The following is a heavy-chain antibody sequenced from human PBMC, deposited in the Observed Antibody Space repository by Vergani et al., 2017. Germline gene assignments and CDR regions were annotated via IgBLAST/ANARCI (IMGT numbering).Heavy chain of an antibody. Sequence: QVQLVESGGGVVQPGRSLRLSCAASGFTFSTYGLHWVRQAPGKGLEWVAVIWYDGSNKYYADSVKGRFTISRDSSKNTLYLQMNGLRAEDTAVYYCARAAVYCSSTSCPPTLRYYYYYMDVWGKGTTVTVSS. CDR1: GFTFSTYG. V-gene: IGHV3-33*01. CDR3: ARAAVYCSSTSCPPTLRYYYYYMDV. CDR2: IWYDGSNK. J-gene: IGHJ6*03. D-gene: IGHD2-2*01.